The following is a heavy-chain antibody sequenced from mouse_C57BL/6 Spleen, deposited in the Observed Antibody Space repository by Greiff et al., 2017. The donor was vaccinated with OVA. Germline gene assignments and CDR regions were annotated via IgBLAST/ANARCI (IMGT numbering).Heavy chain of an antibody. Sequence: QVQLQQPGAELVKPGASVKMSCKASGYTFTSYWITWVKQRPGQGLEWIGDIYPGSGSTNYNEKFKSKATLTVDTSSSTAYMLLSSLTSEDSAVYYCARSVGATAPYFDYWGQGTTLTVSS. CDR2: IYPGSGST. CDR1: GYTFTSYW. V-gene: IGHV1-55*01. D-gene: IGHD3-2*01. J-gene: IGHJ2*01. CDR3: ARSVGATAPYFDY.